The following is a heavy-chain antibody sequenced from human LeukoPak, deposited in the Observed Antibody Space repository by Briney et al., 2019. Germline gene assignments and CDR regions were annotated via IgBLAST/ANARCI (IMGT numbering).Heavy chain of an antibody. V-gene: IGHV4-59*08. J-gene: IGHJ4*02. CDR3: ARHQSKRRVAPFDY. D-gene: IGHD1-1*01. CDR2: IFYSGST. CDR1: GGSISSDY. Sequence: SETLSLTCTVSGGSISSDYWSWIRQPPGKGLEWIGYIFYSGSTNYNPSLKSRVTISVDTSKNQFSLRLSSVTAADTAVYYCARHQSKRRVAPFDYWGQGTLVTVSS.